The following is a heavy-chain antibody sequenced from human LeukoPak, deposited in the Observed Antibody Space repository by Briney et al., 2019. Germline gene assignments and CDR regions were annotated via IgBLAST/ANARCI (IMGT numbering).Heavy chain of an antibody. J-gene: IGHJ4*02. D-gene: IGHD4-17*01. V-gene: IGHV4-59*01. CDR1: GGSINGYY. Sequence: SETLSLTCTVSGGSINGYYWRWIRQPPGKGLEWIGYVYYSASTNYSPSLKSRVTISVDTSKKQFSLRLSSVTAAETAVYYCARGIMTTVPTFDYWGQGTLVTVSS. CDR3: ARGIMTTVPTFDY. CDR2: VYYSAST.